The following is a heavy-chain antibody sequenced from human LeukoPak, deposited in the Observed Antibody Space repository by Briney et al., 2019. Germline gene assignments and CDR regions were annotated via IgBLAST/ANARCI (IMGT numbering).Heavy chain of an antibody. Sequence: GESLKISCKGSGYSFTSYWIGWVRQMPGKSLEWMGIIYPGDSDTRYSPSFQGQVTISADKSISTAYLQWSSLKASDTAMYYCARIKYSSLRGYARNFDYWGQGTLVTVSS. CDR2: IYPGDSDT. CDR1: GYSFTSYW. V-gene: IGHV5-51*01. CDR3: ARIKYSSLRGYARNFDY. D-gene: IGHD6-6*01. J-gene: IGHJ4*02.